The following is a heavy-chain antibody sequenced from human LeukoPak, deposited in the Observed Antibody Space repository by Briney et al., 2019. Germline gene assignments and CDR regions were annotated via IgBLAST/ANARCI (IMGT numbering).Heavy chain of an antibody. J-gene: IGHJ4*02. Sequence: GGSLRLSCAASGFTFDDYAMHWVRQAPGKGLEWVSGISWNSGSIGYADSVKGRFTISRDNAKNSLYLQMNSLRAEDTAVYYCARDTQESQTYYYDSSGYYLDYWGQGTLVTVSS. D-gene: IGHD3-22*01. CDR2: ISWNSGSI. CDR1: GFTFDDYA. V-gene: IGHV3-9*01. CDR3: ARDTQESQTYYYDSSGYYLDY.